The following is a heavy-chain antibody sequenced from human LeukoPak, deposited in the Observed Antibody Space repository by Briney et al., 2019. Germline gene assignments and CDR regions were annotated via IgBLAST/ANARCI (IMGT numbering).Heavy chain of an antibody. D-gene: IGHD2-15*01. J-gene: IGHJ6*03. V-gene: IGHV4-61*02. CDR1: GGSISSGSNY. Sequence: SETLSLTWTVSGGSISSGSNYWSWIRQPAGKGREWIGRIYTSGSTNYNPSLKSRVTISVDTSKNQFSLKLSSVTAADTAVYYCARDYRTYCSGGSCYYMDVWGKGTTVTISS. CDR2: IYTSGST. CDR3: ARDYRTYCSGGSCYYMDV.